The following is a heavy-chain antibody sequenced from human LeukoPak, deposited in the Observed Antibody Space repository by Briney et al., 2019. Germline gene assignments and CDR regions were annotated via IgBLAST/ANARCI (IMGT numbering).Heavy chain of an antibody. CDR1: GYTFTSYD. Sequence: GASVKVSCKASGYTFTSYDINWVRQATGQGLEWMGWMNPNSGNTGYAQKFQGRVTITRNTSISTAYMELSSLRSEDTAVYYCARGRSIVVVPAAMIGPGNNWFDPWGQGTLVTVSS. CDR3: ARGRSIVVVPAAMIGPGNNWFDP. CDR2: MNPNSGNT. D-gene: IGHD2-2*01. J-gene: IGHJ5*02. V-gene: IGHV1-8*01.